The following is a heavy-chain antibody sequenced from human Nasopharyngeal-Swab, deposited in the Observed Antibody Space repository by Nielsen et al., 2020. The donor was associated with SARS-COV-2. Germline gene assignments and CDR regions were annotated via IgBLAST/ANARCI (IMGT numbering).Heavy chain of an antibody. Sequence: GDSLKISCAASGFPFSSYAIRWVRQAPGKRLDVGSAISGSGGSTYYADSVKGRFTISRDNSKNTLYLQMNSLRAEDTAVYYCAKCMSIAVAFDYWGQGTLVTVSS. CDR2: ISGSGGST. CDR3: AKCMSIAVAFDY. J-gene: IGHJ4*02. V-gene: IGHV3-23*01. D-gene: IGHD6-19*01. CDR1: GFPFSSYA.